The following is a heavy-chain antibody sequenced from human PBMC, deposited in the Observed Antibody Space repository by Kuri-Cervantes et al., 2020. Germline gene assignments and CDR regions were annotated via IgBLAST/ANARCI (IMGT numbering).Heavy chain of an antibody. D-gene: IGHD1-26*01. J-gene: IGHJ4*02. CDR2: IKRDGSEE. Sequence: GGSLRLSCAASGFIFSSYNMNWVRQAPGKGLECVANIKRDGSEEIYVDSVKGRFTISRDNAKNSLYLQMNSLKAEDTAVYYCVTRASYFDYWGQGTLVTGSP. CDR3: VTRASYFDY. V-gene: IGHV3-7*02. CDR1: GFIFSSYN.